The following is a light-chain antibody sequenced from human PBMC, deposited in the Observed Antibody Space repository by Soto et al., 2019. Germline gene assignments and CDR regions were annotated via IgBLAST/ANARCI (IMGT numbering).Light chain of an antibody. CDR3: QQSYSTPIT. CDR2: AAS. J-gene: IGKJ5*01. CDR1: QSISSY. V-gene: IGKV1-39*01. Sequence: IQITPTQSSLSASVGDRITITVRASQSISSYLNWYQQKPGKAPKLLIYAASSLQSGVPSRFSGSGSGTDFTLTISSLQPEDFATYYCQQSYSTPITFGQGTRLEIK.